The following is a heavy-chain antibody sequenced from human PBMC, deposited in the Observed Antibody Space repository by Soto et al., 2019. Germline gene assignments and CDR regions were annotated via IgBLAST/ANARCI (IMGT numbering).Heavy chain of an antibody. Sequence: PSETLSLTCTVSGGSISSGDYYWSWIRQPPGKGLEWIGYIYYSGSTYYNPSLKSRVTISVDTSKNQFSLKLSSVTAADTAVYYCAGYSGYERIDYWGPGTLVTVSS. J-gene: IGHJ4*02. CDR2: IYYSGST. D-gene: IGHD5-12*01. CDR1: GGSISSGDYY. V-gene: IGHV4-30-4*01. CDR3: AGYSGYERIDY.